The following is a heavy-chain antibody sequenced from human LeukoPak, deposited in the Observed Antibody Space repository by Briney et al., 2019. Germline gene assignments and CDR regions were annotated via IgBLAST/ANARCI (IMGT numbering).Heavy chain of an antibody. CDR3: ARELPREVTLDY. D-gene: IGHD2-21*02. CDR1: GFTFITYE. CDR2: INTDGSRT. J-gene: IGHJ4*02. V-gene: IGHV3-74*01. Sequence: GGSLTLSCAASGFTFITYELQWVRQAPAKGLVWVSRINTDGSRTSYADSVKGRLTISRDNAKNTLYLQMNSLRAEDTGVYYCARELPREVTLDYWGQGTLVTVSS.